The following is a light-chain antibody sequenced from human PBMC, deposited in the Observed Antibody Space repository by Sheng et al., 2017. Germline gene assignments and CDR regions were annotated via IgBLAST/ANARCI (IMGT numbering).Light chain of an antibody. CDR2: EVS. V-gene: IGLV2-8*01. CDR3: SSYTTRSTLI. J-gene: IGLJ2*01. Sequence: QSALTQPPSASGSPGQSVTISCTGTSSDVGTYKYISWYQQHPGEAPKVIIYEVSKRPSGVPDRFSGSKSGNTASLTVSGLQAEDEADYYCSSYTTRSTLIFGGGTKVTVL. CDR1: SSDVGTYKY.